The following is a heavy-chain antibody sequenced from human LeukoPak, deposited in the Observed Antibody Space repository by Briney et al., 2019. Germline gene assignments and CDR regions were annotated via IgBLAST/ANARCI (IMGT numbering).Heavy chain of an antibody. CDR1: GFTFSSYA. D-gene: IGHD1-26*01. CDR2: ISSSGAST. V-gene: IGHV3-23*01. Sequence: GGSLRLSCAASGFTFSSYAMSWVRQAPGKGLGWVSAISSSGASTYYADSVKGRFTISRDNSKNTLYLQMNSLRTEDTAVYYCARGGATPDYWGQGTLVTVSS. J-gene: IGHJ4*02. CDR3: ARGGATPDY.